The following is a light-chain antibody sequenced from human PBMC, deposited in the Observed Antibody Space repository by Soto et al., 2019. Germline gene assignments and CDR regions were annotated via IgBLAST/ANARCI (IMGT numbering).Light chain of an antibody. CDR1: SSDIGRYDL. CDR3: SSYTSSSTLV. V-gene: IGLV2-14*02. Sequence: QSALAQPASVSGSPGQSITISCTGTSSDIGRYDLVSWYQQYPGKAPKLIIYEVSNRPSGVSNRFSGSKSGNTASLTISGLQAEDEADYYCSSYTSSSTLVFGGGTKLTVL. CDR2: EVS. J-gene: IGLJ3*02.